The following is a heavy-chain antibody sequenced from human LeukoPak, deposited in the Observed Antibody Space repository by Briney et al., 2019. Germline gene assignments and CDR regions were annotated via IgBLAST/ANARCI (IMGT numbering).Heavy chain of an antibody. Sequence: SETLSLTCTASSGSISSTSYYWGWIRQTPGKGLEWMGSFFYSGNTYYNPSLNSRVTISVETSKNQFSLRLSSVTAADTAVYYCAGTVGATFHFDYWGQGTLVTVSS. CDR3: AGTVGATFHFDY. D-gene: IGHD1-26*01. V-gene: IGHV4-39*01. CDR1: SGSISSTSYY. CDR2: FFYSGNT. J-gene: IGHJ4*02.